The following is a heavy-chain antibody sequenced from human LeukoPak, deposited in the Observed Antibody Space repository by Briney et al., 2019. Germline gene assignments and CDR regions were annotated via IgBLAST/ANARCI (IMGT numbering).Heavy chain of an antibody. J-gene: IGHJ6*03. CDR3: ARITNYYYMDV. V-gene: IGHV4-59*01. CDR2: LYYTGST. Sequence: SETLSITCTVSGDSISTYYWTWIRQPPGKGLEWIGYLYYTGSTNYSPSLKSRVTMSVDTSKNQFSLKLSSVTAADTAVYYCARITNYYYMDVWGKGIMVTVSS. D-gene: IGHD3-3*01. CDR1: GDSISTYY.